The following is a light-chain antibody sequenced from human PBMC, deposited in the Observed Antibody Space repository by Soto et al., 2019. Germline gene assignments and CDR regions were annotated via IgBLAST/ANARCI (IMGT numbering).Light chain of an antibody. CDR2: GAS. CDR3: HQYVTSPQT. V-gene: IGKV3-20*01. J-gene: IGKJ1*01. Sequence: EIVLTQSPGTLSLSPGDGATLSCRASQSLNTRSIAWYQQKPGQAPRVLIYGASTRAAGIPDRFSGSGSGTDFTLTITRLEPADFAVYYCHQYVTSPQTFGQGTKVEV. CDR1: QSLNTRS.